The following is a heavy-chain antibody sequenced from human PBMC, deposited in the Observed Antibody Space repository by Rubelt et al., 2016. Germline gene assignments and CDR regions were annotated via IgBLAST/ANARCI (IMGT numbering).Heavy chain of an antibody. J-gene: IGHJ4*02. D-gene: IGHD3-3*01. CDR3: ARRAKYVIFGVVTPGCFDY. CDR2: INDGGST. V-gene: IGHV4-34*02. Sequence: QVQLQQWGAGLLKPSETLSLTCAVYGGSFSGYYWSWIRQPPGKGLEWIGEINDGGSTNFNPSLKSRVSMSVDTSKNQFSLKRTFVTASEPAVYFCARRAKYVIFGVVTPGCFDYWGQGTLVTVSS. CDR1: GGSFSGYY.